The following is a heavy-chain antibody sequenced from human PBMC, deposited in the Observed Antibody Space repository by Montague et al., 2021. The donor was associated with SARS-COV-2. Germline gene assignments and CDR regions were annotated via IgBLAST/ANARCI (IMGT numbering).Heavy chain of an antibody. CDR1: GGSFSGYY. Sequence: SETLSLACAVYGGSFSGYYWSWIRQSPGKGLEWIGEINHSGTTNYNPSLKSRVIISADTSKNQFSLKTSSVTAADTAVYYCARGGRGSRYHLLSGTWFDPWGQGTLVTV. J-gene: IGHJ5*02. D-gene: IGHD2-2*01. V-gene: IGHV4-34*01. CDR3: ARGGRGSRYHLLSGTWFDP. CDR2: INHSGTT.